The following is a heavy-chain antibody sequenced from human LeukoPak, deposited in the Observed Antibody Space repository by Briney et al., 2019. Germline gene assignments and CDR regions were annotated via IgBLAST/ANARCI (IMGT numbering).Heavy chain of an antibody. V-gene: IGHV4-39*07. J-gene: IGHJ6*03. CDR1: GDSISTSNSY. CDR3: ARDYYYYMDV. CDR2: INHSGST. Sequence: SETLSLTCTVSGDSISTSNSYWGWIRQPPGKGLEWIGEINHSGSTNYNPSLKSRVTISVDTSKNQFSLKLSSVTAADTAVYYCARDYYYYMDVWGKGTTVTISS.